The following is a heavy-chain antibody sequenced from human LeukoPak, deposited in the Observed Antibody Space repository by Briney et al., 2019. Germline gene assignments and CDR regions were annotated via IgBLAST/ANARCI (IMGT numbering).Heavy chain of an antibody. CDR3: ARELGINAFDV. Sequence: AASVKVSCKASGYTLSDNHLYWVRQAPGQGLEWMGWIDPNSGVTNFAQNFQGRLTMTTDTSISTAYMELSRLTSGDTTVYYCARELGINAFDVWGQGTLVTVSS. V-gene: IGHV1-2*02. J-gene: IGHJ3*01. D-gene: IGHD1-26*01. CDR1: GYTLSDNH. CDR2: IDPNSGVT.